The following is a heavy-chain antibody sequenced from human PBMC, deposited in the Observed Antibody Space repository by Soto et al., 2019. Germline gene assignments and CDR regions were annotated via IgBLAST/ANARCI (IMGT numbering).Heavy chain of an antibody. CDR1: GFTFSNYG. CDR3: AKSWSNYRDYSTY. CDR2: ISYDGSNK. D-gene: IGHD4-17*01. Sequence: PGGSLRLSCAASGFTFSNYGMHWVRQAPGKGLEWVAVISYDGSNKYYADSVKGRFTISRDNSKNTLFLQMNSLRAEDTAIYYCAKSWSNYRDYSTYWGQETLVTVAS. V-gene: IGHV3-30*18. J-gene: IGHJ4*02.